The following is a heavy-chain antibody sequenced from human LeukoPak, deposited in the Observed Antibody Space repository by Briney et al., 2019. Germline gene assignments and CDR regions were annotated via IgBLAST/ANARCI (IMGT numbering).Heavy chain of an antibody. J-gene: IGHJ4*02. Sequence: ASVKVSCKASGYTFSNHGITWVRQAPGQGLEWMGWISAFNANTHYAQNFQGRVTMTTDASTSTAYMEVRGLISDATAVYYCARIVGSNHLYWYFDYWGQGGLVTVSS. D-gene: IGHD3-16*01. V-gene: IGHV1-18*01. CDR2: ISAFNANT. CDR3: ARIVGSNHLYWYFDY. CDR1: GYTFSNHG.